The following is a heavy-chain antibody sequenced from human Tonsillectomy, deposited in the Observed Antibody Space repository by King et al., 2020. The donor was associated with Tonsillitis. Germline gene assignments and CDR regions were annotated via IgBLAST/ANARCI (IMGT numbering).Heavy chain of an antibody. CDR3: ARHPGRGYYDSSGQFDS. J-gene: IGHJ4*02. CDR1: GGSMSPYY. CDR2: ISYSGDT. V-gene: IGHV4-59*08. Sequence: QLQESGPGLVKPSETLSLTCTVSGGSMSPYYWSWIRQPPRKGLEWIAYISYSGDTDYNPSLKSRVTVSVDTSKNQFSLKLSSVTAADTAVFYCARHPGRGYYDSSGQFDSWGQGILVTVSS. D-gene: IGHD3-22*01.